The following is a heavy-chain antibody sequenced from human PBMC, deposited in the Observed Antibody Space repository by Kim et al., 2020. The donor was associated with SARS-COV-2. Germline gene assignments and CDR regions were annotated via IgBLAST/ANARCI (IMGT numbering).Heavy chain of an antibody. V-gene: IGHV3-21*01. CDR3: ARGGYCSNTSCYFYYYALDG. J-gene: IGHJ6*02. D-gene: IGHD2-2*01. Sequence: GGSLRLSCAVSGFAFGTHSMNWVRQAPGKGLEWVSSIGGTTNYIYYADSLKGRFTISRDNSKNSLYLQMDSLRAEDTAVYYCARGGYCSNTSCYFYYYALDGWGQGTTVTVSS. CDR1: GFAFGTHS. CDR2: IGGTTNYI.